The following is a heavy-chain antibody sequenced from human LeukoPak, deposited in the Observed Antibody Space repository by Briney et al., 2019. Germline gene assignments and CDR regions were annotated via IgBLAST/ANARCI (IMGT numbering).Heavy chain of an antibody. CDR1: GFTFTDYS. CDR3: ARENRGAYSDAFDI. V-gene: IGHV3-30-3*01. D-gene: IGHD1-14*01. J-gene: IGHJ3*02. Sequence: VGSLRLSCAASGFTFTDYSIHWVRQAPGKGLEWMAVISYDGSNKYYADSVKGRFTISRDNSKNTLYLQMNSLRAEDTAVYYCARENRGAYSDAFDIWGQGTMVTVSS. CDR2: ISYDGSNK.